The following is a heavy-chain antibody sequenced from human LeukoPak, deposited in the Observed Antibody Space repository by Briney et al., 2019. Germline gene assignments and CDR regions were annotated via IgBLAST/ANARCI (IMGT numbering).Heavy chain of an antibody. J-gene: IGHJ3*02. CDR1: GGSISSYY. CDR3: ARGSMIVVVRSAFDI. Sequence: SETLSLTCTVSGGSISSYYWSWIRQPPGKGLEWIGYIYYSGSTYYNPSLKSRVTISVDTSKNQFSLKLSSVTAADTAVYYCARGSMIVVVRSAFDIWGQGTMVTVSS. CDR2: IYYSGST. D-gene: IGHD3-22*01. V-gene: IGHV4-59*12.